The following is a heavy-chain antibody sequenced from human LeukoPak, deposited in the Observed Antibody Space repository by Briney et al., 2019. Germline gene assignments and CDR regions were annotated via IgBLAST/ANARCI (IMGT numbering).Heavy chain of an antibody. J-gene: IGHJ5*02. Sequence: GGSLRLSCAASGFTFRNYDMHWVRQATGKGLEWVSAIGTAGDTYYPGSVKGRFTISRENAKNSLYLQMNSLRAGDTAVYYCARGLRYCSSTSCYSWFDPWGQGTLVTVFS. D-gene: IGHD2-2*02. CDR2: IGTAGDT. V-gene: IGHV3-13*01. CDR3: ARGLRYCSSTSCYSWFDP. CDR1: GFTFRNYD.